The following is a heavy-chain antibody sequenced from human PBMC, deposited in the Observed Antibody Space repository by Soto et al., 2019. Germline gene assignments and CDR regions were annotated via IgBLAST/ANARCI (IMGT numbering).Heavy chain of an antibody. V-gene: IGHV3-30*18. CDR3: AKDVTVAGETIYNTGLDV. J-gene: IGHJ6*02. CDR2: ITYEGSHR. Sequence: QVQMVQSGGGLVQPGRSLRLSCAASGFDFNKFGLHWVRQTPGKGLEWVDFITYEGSHRDHADSVKGRFTVSRDNSKNMLYLQMDSLRPEDTAVYYCAKDVTVAGETIYNTGLDVWGQGTTVTVTS. CDR1: GFDFNKFG. D-gene: IGHD6-19*01.